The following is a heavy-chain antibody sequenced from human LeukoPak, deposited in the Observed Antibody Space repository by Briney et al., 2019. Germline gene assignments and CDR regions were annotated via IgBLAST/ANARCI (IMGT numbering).Heavy chain of an antibody. CDR3: ARSREISRWYFDD. V-gene: IGHV1-2*02. CDR2: INPNSGGT. D-gene: IGHD6-13*01. Sequence: SVKVSCKASGYTFTDYYIHWVRQAPGQGLEWMGWINPNSGGTNYAQKFQGRVTMTRDTSISTNYIELSSLRSDDTAVYYCARSREISRWYFDDWGQGTLVTLSS. J-gene: IGHJ4*02. CDR1: GYTFTDYY.